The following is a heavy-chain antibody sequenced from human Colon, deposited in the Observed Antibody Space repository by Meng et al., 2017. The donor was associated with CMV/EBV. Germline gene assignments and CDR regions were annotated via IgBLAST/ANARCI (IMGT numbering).Heavy chain of an antibody. V-gene: IGHV1-3*01. D-gene: IGHD2-15*01. J-gene: IGHJ4*02. CDR2: ISAGNGNT. Sequence: CTTHSLQWVRQARGQRLGWVGWISAGNGNTKYSEKLQSRVTITSDTSATTVYMELSSLRSEDTAVYYCASWGGYCSGTNCYSVFDYWGQGTLVTVSS. CDR3: ASWGGYCSGTNCYSVFDY. CDR1: CTTHS.